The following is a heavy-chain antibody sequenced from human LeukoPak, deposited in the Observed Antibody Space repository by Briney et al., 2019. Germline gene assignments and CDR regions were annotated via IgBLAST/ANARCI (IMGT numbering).Heavy chain of an antibody. CDR2: ISWNSGSI. Sequence: GRSLRLSCAASGFTFDDYAMHWVRQAPGKGLEWVSGISWNSGSIGYANSVKGRFTISRDNAKNSLYLQMNSLRAEDTALYYCAKVGREFDYWGQGTLVTVSS. V-gene: IGHV3-9*01. CDR3: AKVGREFDY. J-gene: IGHJ4*02. CDR1: GFTFDDYA.